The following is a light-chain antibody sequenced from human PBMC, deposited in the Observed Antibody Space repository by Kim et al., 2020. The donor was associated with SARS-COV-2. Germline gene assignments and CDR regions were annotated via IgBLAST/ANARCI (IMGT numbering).Light chain of an antibody. CDR2: AAS. J-gene: IGKJ1*01. V-gene: IGKV1-27*01. CDR3: QKYNSAPWT. CDR1: QDITNS. Sequence: ASVGDRVTITCRASQDITNSLAWYQQKPGKVPKVLIYAASTLQSGVPSRFSGSGSGTEFTLTISSLQTEDVATYYCQKYNSAPWTFGPGTKVDIK.